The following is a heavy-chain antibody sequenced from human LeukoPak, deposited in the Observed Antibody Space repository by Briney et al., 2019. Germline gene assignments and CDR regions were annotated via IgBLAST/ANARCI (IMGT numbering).Heavy chain of an antibody. J-gene: IGHJ4*02. CDR2: ISAYNGNT. CDR3: AREGKTYHYDSNGYPDY. V-gene: IGHV1-18*01. Sequence: ASVKVSCKASGYTFASYAITWVRRAPGQGLEWMGWISAYNGNTNYAQKLQGRVTMSTDTSTSTAYMELRSLRSDDTAVYYCAREGKTYHYDSNGYPDYWGQGTLVTVSS. D-gene: IGHD3-22*01. CDR1: GYTFASYA.